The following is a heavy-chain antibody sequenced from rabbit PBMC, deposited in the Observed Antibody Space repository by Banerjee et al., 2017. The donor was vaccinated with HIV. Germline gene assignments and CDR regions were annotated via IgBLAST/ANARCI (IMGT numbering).Heavy chain of an antibody. CDR1: GLDFSSGYW. J-gene: IGHJ6*01. CDR3: ARSDRGNNWGHNL. D-gene: IGHD3-1*01. V-gene: IGHV1S40*01. Sequence: QSLEESGGGLVTLGGSLKLSCKASGLDFSSGYWICWVRQAPGKGLEWIGCIYGGSSSTPYANWAKGRFTISRTSSTTVTLQMTSLTAADTATYFCARSDRGNNWGHNLWGPGTLVTVS. CDR2: IYGGSSSTP.